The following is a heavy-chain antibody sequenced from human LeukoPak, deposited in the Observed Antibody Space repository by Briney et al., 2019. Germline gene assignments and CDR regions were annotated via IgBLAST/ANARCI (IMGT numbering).Heavy chain of an antibody. CDR2: ISYDGSNK. CDR1: GFTFSSCD. D-gene: IGHD6-19*01. V-gene: IGHV3-30*18. CDR3: AKRGQWLGPLDY. J-gene: IGHJ4*02. Sequence: EGSQRLSCAPSGFTFSSCDMHWLRRAPGKGLECVAVISYDGSNKYYADSVKGRFTISRDNSKNTLYLQMNSLRAEDTAVYYCAKRGQWLGPLDYWGQGSLVAVSS.